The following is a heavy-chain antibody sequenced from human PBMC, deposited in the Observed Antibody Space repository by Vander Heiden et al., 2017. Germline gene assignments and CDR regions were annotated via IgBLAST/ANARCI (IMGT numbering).Heavy chain of an antibody. V-gene: IGHV1-69*01. CDR3: ARDQVDHISGYWTYNWFDP. Sequence: QVQLVQSGAEVKKPGSSVKVSCKASGGTFSSYAISWVRQAPGQGLEWMGGIIPIFGTANYAQKFQGRGTITADESTSTAYMELSSLRSEETAVYYCARDQVDHISGYWTYNWFDPWGQGTLVTVYS. CDR2: IIPIFGTA. D-gene: IGHD3-22*01. J-gene: IGHJ5*02. CDR1: GGTFSSYA.